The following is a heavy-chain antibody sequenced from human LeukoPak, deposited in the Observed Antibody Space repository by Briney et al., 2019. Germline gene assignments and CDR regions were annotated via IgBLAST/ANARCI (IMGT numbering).Heavy chain of an antibody. D-gene: IGHD1-20*01. J-gene: IGHJ5*02. CDR2: ISSSGSTI. CDR1: GFTFSDYY. V-gene: IGHV3-11*01. CDR3: ARDGITGTLGP. Sequence: NSGGSLRLSCAASGFTFSDYYMSWIRQAPGKGLEWVSYISSSGSTIYYADSVRGRFTISRDNSKNALFLQMTSLRAEDTAVYYCARDGITGTLGPWGQGTLVTVSS.